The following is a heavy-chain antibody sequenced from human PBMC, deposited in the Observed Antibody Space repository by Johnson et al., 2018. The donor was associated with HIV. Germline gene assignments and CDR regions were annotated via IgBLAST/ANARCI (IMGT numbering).Heavy chain of an antibody. Sequence: VQVVESGGGLVKPGGSLRLSCAASGFTFSNAWMSWVRQAPGKGLEWVGRIKSNTDGGTTDYAAPVKGRFTISRADSKNTLYLQMNSLKAEDTALYYCARGRSYSSSYRVLDAFDIWGQGTMVTVSS. CDR1: GFTFSNAW. J-gene: IGHJ3*02. CDR3: ARGRSYSSSYRVLDAFDI. D-gene: IGHD6-13*01. CDR2: IKSNTDGGTT. V-gene: IGHV3-15*01.